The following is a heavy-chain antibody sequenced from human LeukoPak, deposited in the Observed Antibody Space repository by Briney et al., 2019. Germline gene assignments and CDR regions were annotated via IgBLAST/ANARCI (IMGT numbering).Heavy chain of an antibody. D-gene: IGHD4-17*01. V-gene: IGHV3-53*01. Sequence: GGSLRLSCAASGFTVSSNYVSWVRQAPGKGPEWVSVIYSGGSTYYADSVKGRFTISRDNSKNTLYLQTNSLRAEDTAVYYCARSHGGTVTPDYWGQGTLVTVSS. J-gene: IGHJ4*02. CDR3: ARSHGGTVTPDY. CDR1: GFTVSSNY. CDR2: IYSGGST.